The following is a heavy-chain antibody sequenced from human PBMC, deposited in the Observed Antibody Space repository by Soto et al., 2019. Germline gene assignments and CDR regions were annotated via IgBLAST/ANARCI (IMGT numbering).Heavy chain of an antibody. CDR3: ARGYTGYCSGGTCYWFDP. J-gene: IGHJ5*02. CDR1: GFSFSSYS. Sequence: PGGSLRLSCAASGFSFSSYSMNWVRQAPGKGLEWVSSISSSASHINYADSVKGRFTISRDNAKKSLYLQMNSLRAEDTAVYYCARGYTGYCSGGTCYWFDPWGQGTLVTSPQ. V-gene: IGHV3-21*01. CDR2: ISSSASHI. D-gene: IGHD2-15*01.